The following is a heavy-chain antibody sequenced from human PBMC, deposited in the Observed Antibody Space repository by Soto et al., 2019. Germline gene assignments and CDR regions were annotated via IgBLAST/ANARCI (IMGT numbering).Heavy chain of an antibody. CDR1: GFTFSSYA. V-gene: IGHV3-64*01. Sequence: RLSCAASGFTFSSYAMHWVRQAPGKGLEYVSAISSNGGSTYYANSVKGRFTISRDNSKNTLYLQMGSLRAEDMAVYYCARSTMFRGVIIQGVIRAPDDDMDVWGKGTSVTVSS. J-gene: IGHJ6*03. CDR2: ISSNGGST. CDR3: ARSTMFRGVIIQGVIRAPDDDMDV. D-gene: IGHD3-10*01.